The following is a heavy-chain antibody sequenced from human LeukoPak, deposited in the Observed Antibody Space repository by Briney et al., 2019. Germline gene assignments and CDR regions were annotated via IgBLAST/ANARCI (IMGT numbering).Heavy chain of an antibody. Sequence: ASVKVSCKASGGTFSSYAISWVRQAPGQGLEWMGGIIPIFGTANYAQKFQGRVTITADESTSTAYMELSSLRSEDTAVYYCASSDFWSGYLGSWGQGTLITVSS. CDR2: IIPIFGTA. D-gene: IGHD3-3*01. V-gene: IGHV1-69*13. CDR3: ASSDFWSGYLGS. CDR1: GGTFSSYA. J-gene: IGHJ4*02.